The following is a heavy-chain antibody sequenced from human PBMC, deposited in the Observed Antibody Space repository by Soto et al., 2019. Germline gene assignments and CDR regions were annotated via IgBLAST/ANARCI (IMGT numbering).Heavy chain of an antibody. J-gene: IGHJ6*02. CDR3: ARDIGIAAALYGMDV. CDR2: ISAYNGNT. Sequence: ASVKVSCKASGYTFTSYGISWVRQAPGQGLEWMGRISAYNGNTNYAQKIQGRVTMTRDTSTSTVYMELSSLRSEDTAVYYCARDIGIAAALYGMDVWGQGTTVTVSS. CDR1: GYTFTSYG. D-gene: IGHD6-13*01. V-gene: IGHV1-18*01.